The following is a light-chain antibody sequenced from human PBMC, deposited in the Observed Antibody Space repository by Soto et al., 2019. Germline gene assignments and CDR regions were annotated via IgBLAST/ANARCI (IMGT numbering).Light chain of an antibody. CDR3: QQTLSFPPT. CDR2: TGS. CDR1: QGIDSW. J-gene: IGKJ1*01. V-gene: IGKV1-12*01. Sequence: IQMTQSPSSLSASVGDTVTLTCRASQGIDSWLAWYQQKPGEAPKLLIFTGSLLHSGVPPRFSGSGSGTDFTLTISSLQPEDFATYYCQQTLSFPPTFGQGTKV.